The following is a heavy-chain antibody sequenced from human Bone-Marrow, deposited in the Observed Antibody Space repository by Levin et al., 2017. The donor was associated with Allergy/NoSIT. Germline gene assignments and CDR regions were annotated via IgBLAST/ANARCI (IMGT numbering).Heavy chain of an antibody. Sequence: GGSLRLSCKASGSTFTNYRIHWVRQAPSHGLEWMGMINPNGGRTTVSQKFQGRVTMTRDTSTSTVYLEVRSLRSEDTAVYYCAGVYFRDLGLTAYYTADFWGQGTLVTVSS. D-gene: IGHD3-9*01. J-gene: IGHJ4*02. CDR2: INPNGGRT. CDR3: AGVYFRDLGLTAYYTADF. V-gene: IGHV1-46*01. CDR1: GSTFTNYR.